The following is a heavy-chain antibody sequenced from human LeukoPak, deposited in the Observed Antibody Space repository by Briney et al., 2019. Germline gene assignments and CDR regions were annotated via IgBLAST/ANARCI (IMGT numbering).Heavy chain of an antibody. D-gene: IGHD5-18*01. CDR2: ISGSGGST. Sequence: PGGSLRLSCAASGFTFSSYAMSWVRQAPGKGLEWVSAISGSGGSTYYADSVKGRFTISRDNSKNTLYLQMNSLRAEDTAVYYCAKDAPSGHTAMGILDYWGQGTLVTVSS. CDR3: AKDAPSGHTAMGILDY. V-gene: IGHV3-23*01. CDR1: GFTFSSYA. J-gene: IGHJ4*02.